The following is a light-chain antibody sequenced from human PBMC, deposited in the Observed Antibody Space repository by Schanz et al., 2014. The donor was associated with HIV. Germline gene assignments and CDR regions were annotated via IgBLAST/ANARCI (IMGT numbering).Light chain of an antibody. V-gene: IGKV1-5*01. CDR3: QQYYTLPRT. CDR1: QSITTW. Sequence: DIQVTQSPSTLSASVGDRVTITCRASQSITTWLAWYQQKSGKAPKVLIYAASTLQSGVPSRFSGSGSGTDFTLTISSLQAEDVAVYYCQQYYTLPRTFGQGTKVEI. J-gene: IGKJ1*01. CDR2: AAS.